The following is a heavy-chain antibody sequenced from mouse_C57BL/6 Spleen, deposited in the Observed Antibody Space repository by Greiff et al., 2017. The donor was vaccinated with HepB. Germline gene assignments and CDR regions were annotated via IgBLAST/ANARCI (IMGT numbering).Heavy chain of an antibody. CDR3: ARGAAQARYLDY. CDR1: GYTFTDYN. J-gene: IGHJ2*01. Sequence: EVQLQQSGPELVKPGASVKMSCKASGYTFTDYNMHWVKQSHGKSLEWIGYINPNNGGTSYNQQFKGKATLTVNKSSSTAYMELRSLTSEDSAVYYCARGAAQARYLDYWGQGTTLTVSS. D-gene: IGHD3-2*02. CDR2: INPNNGGT. V-gene: IGHV1-22*01.